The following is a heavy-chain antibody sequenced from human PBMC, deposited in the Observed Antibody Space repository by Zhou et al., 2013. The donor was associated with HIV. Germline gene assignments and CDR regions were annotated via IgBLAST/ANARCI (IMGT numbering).Heavy chain of an antibody. J-gene: IGHJ3*02. Sequence: QVQLQESGPGLVKPSETLSLTCTVSGGSIHNHYWSWIRQPPGKGLEWIGYIYTSGSTTYNPSLKSRVTISVDTSKNQFSLKLNSVTAADTAVYYCARWRMDCSSTSCYWGRFDIWGQGTMVTVSS. CDR3: ARWRMDCSSTSCYWGRFDI. V-gene: IGHV4-4*09. D-gene: IGHD2-2*01. CDR1: GGSIHNHY. CDR2: IYTSGST.